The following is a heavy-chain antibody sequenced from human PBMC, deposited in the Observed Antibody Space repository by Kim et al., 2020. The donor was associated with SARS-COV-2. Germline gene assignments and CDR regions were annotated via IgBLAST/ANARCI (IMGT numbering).Heavy chain of an antibody. CDR2: INKPGSWT. CDR3: ARASYTWNDELPLDM. J-gene: IGHJ3*02. V-gene: IGHV3-74*01. CDR1: GFTFSDYW. D-gene: IGHD1-1*01. Sequence: GGSLRLSCVASGFTFSDYWMHWVRHAPGKGLVWVSRINKPGSWTHYAGFAKGRFTISRDNAEATLYLQMDSVTAEDSAVYFCARASYTWNDELPLDMWGQGTTVSVSS.